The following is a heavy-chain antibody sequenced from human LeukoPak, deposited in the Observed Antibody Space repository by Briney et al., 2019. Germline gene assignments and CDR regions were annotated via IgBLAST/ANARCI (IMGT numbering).Heavy chain of an antibody. D-gene: IGHD6-6*01. V-gene: IGHV3-23*01. CDR1: GFPFNSHA. CDR3: AKGKGYSSSSSDH. Sequence: GGSLRLSCAASGFPFNSHAMNLVRQAPGKGTELVSAISDRYDSTYYADSVKGRFTISRDNSKTTLYLQMNSLRAEDTAVYHCAKGKGYSSSSSDHWGQGTLVTVSS. J-gene: IGHJ5*02. CDR2: ISDRYDST.